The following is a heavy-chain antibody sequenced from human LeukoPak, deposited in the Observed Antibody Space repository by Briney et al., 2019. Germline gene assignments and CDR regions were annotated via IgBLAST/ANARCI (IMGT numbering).Heavy chain of an antibody. CDR1: GYTFTGYY. Sequence: ASLTLSCTASGYTFTGYYMHWIRQAPGQGLEWIGCINPDSGCINYAQTVKGSFTMTRDSAMSTAYLELSGLRSDDTAVYYCARAPIVKAGDYDGIDVWGQGTMVTVSS. CDR2: INPDSGCI. D-gene: IGHD2/OR15-2a*01. CDR3: ARAPIVKAGDYDGIDV. V-gene: IGHV1-2*02. J-gene: IGHJ6*02.